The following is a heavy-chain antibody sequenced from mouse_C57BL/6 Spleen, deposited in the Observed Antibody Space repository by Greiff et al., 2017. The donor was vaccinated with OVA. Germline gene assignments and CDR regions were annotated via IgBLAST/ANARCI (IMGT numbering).Heavy chain of an antibody. J-gene: IGHJ2*01. CDR2: IDPNSGGT. V-gene: IGHV1-72*01. CDR1: GYTFTSYW. Sequence: QVHVKQPGAELVKPGASVKLSCKASGYTFTSYWMHWVKQRPGRGLEWIGRIDPNSGGTRYNEKFQSKVTLTVDKPSSTAYMQLSSLTSEDSAVYYCARSPTRIDSGDYWGQGTTLTVSS. CDR3: ARSPTRIDSGDY. D-gene: IGHD1-3*01.